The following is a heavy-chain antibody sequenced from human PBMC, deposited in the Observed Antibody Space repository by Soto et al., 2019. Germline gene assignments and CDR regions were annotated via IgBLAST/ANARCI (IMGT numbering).Heavy chain of an antibody. CDR2: ISSSSSTI. CDR1: GFTFSSYS. J-gene: IGHJ5*02. Sequence: GASVRLSCAASGFTFSSYSMNWVRQAPGKGLEWVSYISSSSSTIYYADSVKGRFTISRDNAKNSLYLQMNSLRDEDTAVYYCAREWNPLNWFDPWGQGTLVTVSS. V-gene: IGHV3-48*02. D-gene: IGHD1-1*01. CDR3: AREWNPLNWFDP.